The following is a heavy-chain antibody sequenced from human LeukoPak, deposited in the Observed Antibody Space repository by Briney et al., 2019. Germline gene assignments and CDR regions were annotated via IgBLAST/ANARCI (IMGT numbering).Heavy chain of an antibody. CDR2: IYSGGTT. CDR3: ARDPNY. Sequence: GGSLRLSCAASGFSVSKNYLTWVRQAPGKGLEWVSVIYSGGTTYYADSGKGRFTISRDNSQNTLYLQMDSLRAEDTAVYYCARDPNYWGQGTLVTVSS. J-gene: IGHJ4*02. V-gene: IGHV3-66*01. CDR1: GFSVSKNY.